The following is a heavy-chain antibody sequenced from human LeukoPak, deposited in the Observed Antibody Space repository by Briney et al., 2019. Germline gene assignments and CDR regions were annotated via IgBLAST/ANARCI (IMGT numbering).Heavy chain of an antibody. CDR3: ARDYCAGGACFGRWFDP. Sequence: SETLSLTCTVSGGSISSIDSYWGWIRQPPGKGLEWIGRVYHRGSTVFNPSLKSRVSLSVGTSKNEFSLRMTSVSAADTAVYYCARDYCAGGACFGRWFDPWGQGTLVTVSS. D-gene: IGHD2-21*02. CDR2: VYHRGST. CDR1: GGSISSIDSY. V-gene: IGHV4-39*07. J-gene: IGHJ5*02.